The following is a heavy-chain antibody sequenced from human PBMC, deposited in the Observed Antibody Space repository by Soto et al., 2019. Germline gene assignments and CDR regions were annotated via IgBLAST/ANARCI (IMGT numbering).Heavy chain of an antibody. Sequence: GGSLRLSCAVSGFTFNSYSMNWVRQAPGKGLEWVSSISSFSNYMYYTDSVKGRFTISRDNARNSLYLQMNSLRAEDTAVYYCARDPRAAAAWGQGTLVTVSS. V-gene: IGHV3-21*04. D-gene: IGHD6-13*01. J-gene: IGHJ5*02. CDR3: ARDPRAAAA. CDR2: ISSFSNYM. CDR1: GFTFNSYS.